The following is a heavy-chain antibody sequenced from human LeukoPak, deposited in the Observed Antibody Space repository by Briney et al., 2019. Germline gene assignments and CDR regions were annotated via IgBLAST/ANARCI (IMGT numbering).Heavy chain of an antibody. CDR2: IYYSGNP. D-gene: IGHD3-3*01. V-gene: IGHV4-59*03. CDR1: GGSTSSYY. J-gene: IGHJ4*02. CDR3: GAVRITIFEVGSYFDY. Sequence: SETLSLTRAVSGGSTSSYYLSWVPQPPGKGVEWGGDIYYSGNPNLHPSLQSRVPISVDKSKNQFPLKLSPVTDPDTAGDLWGAVRITIFEVGSYFDYGGEGTLVTVPS.